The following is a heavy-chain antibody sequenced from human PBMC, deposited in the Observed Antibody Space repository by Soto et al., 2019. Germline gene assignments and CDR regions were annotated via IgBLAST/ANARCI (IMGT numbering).Heavy chain of an antibody. CDR1: GFSLNPRGVG. D-gene: IGHD3-9*01. V-gene: IGHV2-5*01. J-gene: IGHJ4*02. Sequence: SGPTLVNPTQTLTLTCTFSGFSLNPRGVGVGWIRQPPGEALEWLAVIFWNDDKRYSPSLKTRLTITKDTSKNQVTLTMTNMDPVDTATYYCACSSFALRHYHWLLNRFDHWGQGDLVTVSS. CDR2: IFWNDDK. CDR3: ACSSFALRHYHWLLNRFDH.